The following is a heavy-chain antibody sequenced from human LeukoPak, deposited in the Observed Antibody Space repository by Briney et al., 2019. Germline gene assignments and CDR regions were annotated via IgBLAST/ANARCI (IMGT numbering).Heavy chain of an antibody. J-gene: IGHJ2*01. CDR2: IFHSGNT. V-gene: IGHV4-30-2*01. D-gene: IGHD4-17*01. CDR3: ARGADYGDWYFYL. Sequence: PSQTLSLTCAVSGGSISSGGYSWSWIRQPPGKGLEWIGYIFHSGNTYYNPSLKTRVTISLDRSQNQFSLKLTSVTAADTAVYYCARGADYGDWYFYLWGRGTLVAVSS. CDR1: GGSISSGGYS.